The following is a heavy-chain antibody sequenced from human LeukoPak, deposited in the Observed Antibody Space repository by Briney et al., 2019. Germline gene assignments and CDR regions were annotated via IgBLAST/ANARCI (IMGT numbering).Heavy chain of an antibody. Sequence: ASVKVSCKASGYTFTSYAMNWVRQAPGQGLEWMGWINTNTGNPTYAQGFTGRFVFSLDTSVSTAYLQISSLKAEDTAVYYCVRDGLRFLDDPFYYYYYMDVWGKGTTVTVSS. CDR2: INTNTGNP. D-gene: IGHD3-3*01. J-gene: IGHJ6*03. CDR1: GYTFTSYA. V-gene: IGHV7-4-1*02. CDR3: VRDGLRFLDDPFYYYYYMDV.